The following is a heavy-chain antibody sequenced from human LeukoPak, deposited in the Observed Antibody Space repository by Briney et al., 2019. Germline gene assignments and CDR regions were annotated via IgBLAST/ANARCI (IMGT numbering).Heavy chain of an antibody. D-gene: IGHD5-24*01. V-gene: IGHV4-39*07. CDR2: IHYSGST. CDR1: GGSISSSSYY. J-gene: IGHJ5*02. CDR3: ARDRGDGYQKRNAWFDP. Sequence: SETLSLTCTVSGGSISSSSYYWGWIRQPPGKGLEWIGSIHYSGSTYYTPSLKSRVTISVDTSKNQFSLKLSSVTAADTAVYYCARDRGDGYQKRNAWFDPWGQGTLVTVSS.